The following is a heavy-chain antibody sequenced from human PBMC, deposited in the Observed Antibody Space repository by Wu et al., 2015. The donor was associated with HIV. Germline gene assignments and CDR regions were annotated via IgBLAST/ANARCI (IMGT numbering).Heavy chain of an antibody. J-gene: IGHJ4*02. CDR1: GFTLTDYY. V-gene: IGHV1-2*02. D-gene: IGHD6-13*01. CDR3: AKVVAAGVATYYFDY. Sequence: QVQLVQSGAELTKPGASLKVSCKTSGFTLTDYYMHWVRQAPGQGLEWMGWINVNTGGTNYAPKFQGRVTMTRDTSISTAYIELSGLTSDDTAVYYCAKVVAAGVATYYFDYWGQGTLVTVSS. CDR2: INVNTGGT.